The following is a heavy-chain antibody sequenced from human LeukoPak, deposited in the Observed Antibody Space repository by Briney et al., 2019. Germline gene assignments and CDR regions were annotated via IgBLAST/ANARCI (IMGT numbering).Heavy chain of an antibody. CDR1: VVSLSRYY. CDR2: IYYSGST. J-gene: IGHJ4*02. V-gene: IGHV4-59*08. CDR3: SRHTYRSAPYDY. D-gene: IGHD3-3*01. Sequence: SETLSLTCTVSVVSLSRYYWSGMRQPPGKGLEWIGYIYYSGSTNYNPTLQSRVNISVDTSKNQFSLKLSSVTGADTAVYCCSRHTYRSAPYDYWGQGSLVTVSS.